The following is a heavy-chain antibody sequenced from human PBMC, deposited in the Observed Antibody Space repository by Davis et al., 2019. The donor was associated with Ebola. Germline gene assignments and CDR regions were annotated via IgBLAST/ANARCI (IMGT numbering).Heavy chain of an antibody. CDR1: GFTFSSYW. Sequence: GESLKISCAASGFTFSSYWMSWVRQAPGKGLEWVANIKQDGSEKYYADSVKGRFTISRDNSKNTLYLQMNSLRAEDTAVYYCASLVYCTGGVCYDYWGQGTLVTVSS. J-gene: IGHJ4*02. CDR3: ASLVYCTGGVCYDY. V-gene: IGHV3-7*01. CDR2: IKQDGSEK. D-gene: IGHD2-8*02.